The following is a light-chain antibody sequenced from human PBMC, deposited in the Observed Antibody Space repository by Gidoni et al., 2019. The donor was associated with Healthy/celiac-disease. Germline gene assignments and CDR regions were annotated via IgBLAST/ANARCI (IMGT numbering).Light chain of an antibody. V-gene: IGKV3-15*01. CDR3: LQYNHWPPYT. Sequence: ERGMTQSPDTLSVSPGERATLSCRSSQSVSSNLAWYQQKPGQAPRLLIYGASTRATGIPARFSGSGSGTEFTLTISSLQSEDFAVYYCLQYNHWPPYTFGQGTKLEIK. J-gene: IGKJ2*01. CDR1: QSVSSN. CDR2: GAS.